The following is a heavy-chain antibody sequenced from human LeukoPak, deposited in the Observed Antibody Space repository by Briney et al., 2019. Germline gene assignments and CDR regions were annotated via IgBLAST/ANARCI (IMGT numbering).Heavy chain of an antibody. Sequence: SETLSLTCTVSGGSISSSSYYWGWIRQPPGKGLEWIGSIYYSGSTYYNPSLKSRVTISVDTSKNQFSLKLSSATAADTAVYYCARSHYGSTSTNYYMDVWGKGPTVTVSS. CDR3: ARSHYGSTSTNYYMDV. CDR1: GGSISSSSYY. CDR2: IYYSGST. V-gene: IGHV4-39*07. D-gene: IGHD2-2*01. J-gene: IGHJ6*03.